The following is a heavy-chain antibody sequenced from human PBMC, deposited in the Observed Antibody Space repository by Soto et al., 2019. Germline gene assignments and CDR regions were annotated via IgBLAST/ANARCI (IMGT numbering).Heavy chain of an antibody. J-gene: IGHJ6*02. CDR3: ARLHGYCISSSCHGHYAMDV. Sequence: SETQRLTNTVSGGSISSSNYHWSWNRQHPGKGLEWIGSIYHSGSTYYNPSLKSRVTISVDTSKNQFSLKMSSVTAADTAVYYCARLHGYCISSSCHGHYAMDVWGQGTTVTVSS. D-gene: IGHD2-2*01. CDR2: IYHSGST. CDR1: GGSISSSNYH. V-gene: IGHV4-39*01.